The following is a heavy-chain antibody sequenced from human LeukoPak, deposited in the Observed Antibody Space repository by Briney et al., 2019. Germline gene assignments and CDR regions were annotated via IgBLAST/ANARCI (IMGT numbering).Heavy chain of an antibody. J-gene: IGHJ2*01. CDR1: GFTFSSYA. CDR2: ISGSGGST. D-gene: IGHD3-22*01. V-gene: IGHV3-23*01. CDR3: AKGTYYYESSGSVSWYFDL. Sequence: GGSLRLSCAASGFTFSSYAMSWVRQAPGKGLEWVSAISGSGGSTYYADSVKGRFTISRDNSKNTLYLQMNSLRAEDTAVYYCAKGTYYYESSGSVSWYFDLWGRGTLVTVSS.